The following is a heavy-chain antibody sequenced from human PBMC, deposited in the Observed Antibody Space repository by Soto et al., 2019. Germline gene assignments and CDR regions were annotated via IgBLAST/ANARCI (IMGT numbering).Heavy chain of an antibody. D-gene: IGHD2-2*01. Sequence: GESLKISCKGSGYSFTSYWIGWVRQMPGKGLEWMGIIYPGDSDTRYSPSFQGQVTISADKSISTAYLQWSSLKASDTAMYYCARCSSRYYYGMDVWGQGTTVTVSS. CDR3: ARCSSRYYYGMDV. CDR1: GYSFTSYW. J-gene: IGHJ6*02. CDR2: IYPGDSDT. V-gene: IGHV5-51*01.